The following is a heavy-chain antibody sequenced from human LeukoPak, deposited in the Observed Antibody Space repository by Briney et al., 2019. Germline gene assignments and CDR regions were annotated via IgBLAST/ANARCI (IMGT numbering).Heavy chain of an antibody. CDR1: DDSISTNSYY. CDR3: SRGDDSYKQGNF. D-gene: IGHD5-24*01. CDR2: LHYRGTP. Sequence: SETLTLTCSVSDDSISTNSYYWTWIRQPLGKALEWVATLHYRGTPYYSPSLSSRISIFVDTSKRQFSLQVRSVTASDTAMYYCSRGDDSYKQGNFWGQGTLVTVSS. J-gene: IGHJ4*02. V-gene: IGHV4-39*01.